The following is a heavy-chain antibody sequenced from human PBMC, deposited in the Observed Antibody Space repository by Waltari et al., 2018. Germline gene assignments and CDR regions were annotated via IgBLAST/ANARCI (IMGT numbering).Heavy chain of an antibody. CDR2: ISASGGT. CDR3: ARDAYSVPSI. CDR1: GITFSSYT. D-gene: IGHD1-26*01. Sequence: EVQLLESGGGLVQPGGSLTLSCAASGITFSSYTMRWVRQAPGKWREWVSTISASGGTFYADSVKGRFTVSRDSSKNTLSLQMNSLRAEDTAVYYCARDAYSVPSIWGQGTMVTVSS. J-gene: IGHJ3*02. V-gene: IGHV3-23*01.